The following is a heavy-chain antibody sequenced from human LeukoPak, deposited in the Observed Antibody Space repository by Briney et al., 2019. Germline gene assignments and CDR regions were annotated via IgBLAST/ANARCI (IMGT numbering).Heavy chain of an antibody. J-gene: IGHJ4*02. D-gene: IGHD3-22*01. CDR3: AKETTRIVVVITTLFDY. CDR2: ISGSGGST. V-gene: IGHV3-23*01. Sequence: GGSLRLSCAASGFSFSSYGMHWVRQAPGKGLEWVSAISGSGGSTYYADSVKGRFTISRDNSKNTLYLQMNSLRAEDTAVYYCAKETTRIVVVITTLFDYWGQGTLVTVSS. CDR1: GFSFSSYG.